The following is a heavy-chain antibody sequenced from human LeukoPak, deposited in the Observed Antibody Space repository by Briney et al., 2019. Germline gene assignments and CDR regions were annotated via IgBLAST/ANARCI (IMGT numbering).Heavy chain of an antibody. Sequence: SVKVSCKASGGTFSSYAISWVRQAPGQAREWLGRIIPILGIANYAQKFQGRVTITADKSTSTAYMELSSLRSEDTAVYYCASTGSTYYYDSSAQGYWGQGTLVTVSS. V-gene: IGHV1-69*04. CDR2: IIPILGIA. CDR1: GGTFSSYA. CDR3: ASTGSTYYYDSSAQGY. D-gene: IGHD3-22*01. J-gene: IGHJ4*02.